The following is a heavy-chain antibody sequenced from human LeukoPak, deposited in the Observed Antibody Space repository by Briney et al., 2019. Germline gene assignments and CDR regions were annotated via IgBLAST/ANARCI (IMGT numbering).Heavy chain of an antibody. V-gene: IGHV4-34*09. CDR2: INHSGST. Sequence: LRLSCAASGFTFSSYAMSWVRQPPGKGLEWIGEINHSGSTNYNPSLKSRVTISVDTSKNQFSLKLSSVTAADTAVYYCARWAGDYVWGSYPSIGDYWGQGTLVTVSS. CDR1: GFTFSSYA. D-gene: IGHD3-16*02. CDR3: ARWAGDYVWGSYPSIGDY. J-gene: IGHJ4*02.